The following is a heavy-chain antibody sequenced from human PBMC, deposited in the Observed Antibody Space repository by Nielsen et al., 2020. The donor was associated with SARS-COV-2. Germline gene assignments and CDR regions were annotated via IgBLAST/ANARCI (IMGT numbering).Heavy chain of an antibody. Sequence: GGSLRLSCAASGFTFSSYWMHWVRQAPGKGLVWVSRINSDGSSTSYADSVKGRFTISRDNAKNTLYLQMNSLRAEDTAVYYCARMTTVTSDAFDIWGQGTMVTVSS. CDR1: GFTFSSYW. CDR2: INSDGSST. J-gene: IGHJ3*02. CDR3: ARMTTVTSDAFDI. D-gene: IGHD4-17*01. V-gene: IGHV3-74*01.